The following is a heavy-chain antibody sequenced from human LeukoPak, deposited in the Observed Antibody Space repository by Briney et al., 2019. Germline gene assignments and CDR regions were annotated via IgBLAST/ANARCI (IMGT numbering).Heavy chain of an antibody. CDR3: AKDHGYSGSYSFDY. V-gene: IGHV3-30*18. CDR2: ISYDGSDK. Sequence: GGSLRLSCAASGFTFSSYGMHWVRQAPGKGLEWVAVISYDGSDKYYADSVKGRFTISRDNSKNTLYLQMNSLRAEDTAVYYCAKDHGYSGSYSFDYWGQGTLVTVSS. J-gene: IGHJ4*02. D-gene: IGHD1-26*01. CDR1: GFTFSSYG.